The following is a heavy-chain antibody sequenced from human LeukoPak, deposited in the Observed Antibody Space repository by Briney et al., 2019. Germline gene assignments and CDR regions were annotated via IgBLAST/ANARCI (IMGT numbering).Heavy chain of an antibody. CDR2: IIPIFGTA. CDR1: GGTFISYA. CDR3: ASTRGMATTGILDY. D-gene: IGHD5-24*01. Sequence: ASVKVSCKASGGTFISYAISWVRQAPGQGLEWMGGIIPIFGTANYAQKFQGRVTITTDESTSTAYMELSSLRSEDTAVYYCASTRGMATTGILDYWGQGTLVTVSS. J-gene: IGHJ4*02. V-gene: IGHV1-69*05.